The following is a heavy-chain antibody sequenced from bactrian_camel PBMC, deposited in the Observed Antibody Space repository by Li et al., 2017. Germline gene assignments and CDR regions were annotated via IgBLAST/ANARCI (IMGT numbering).Heavy chain of an antibody. CDR2: IEGADGTT. CDR1: GDIYDSYC. D-gene: IGHD2*01. J-gene: IGHJ4*01. V-gene: IGHV3S63*01. Sequence: HVQLVESGGGSVQAGGSLRLSCAYSGDIYDSYCMAWFRQTPGKEREGVAVIEGADGTTYYADPVKGRFTIAQDNAENTVYLQMNSLKLEDSAMYYCAADFGPYCSGSFLARRANFEGQGTQVTVS.